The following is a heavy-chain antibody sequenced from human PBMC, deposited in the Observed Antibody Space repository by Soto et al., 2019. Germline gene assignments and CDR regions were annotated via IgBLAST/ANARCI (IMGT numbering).Heavy chain of an antibody. D-gene: IGHD1-26*01. J-gene: IGHJ6*02. Sequence: QVQLVQSGAEVKKPGSSVKVSCKASGGTFSSYAISWVRQAPGQGLEWMGGIIPIFGTANYAQKFQGRVTITADESTSTAYTELSSLRSEDTAVYYCARPATGWVKTYYYYGMDVWGQGTTVTVSS. CDR2: IIPIFGTA. CDR3: ARPATGWVKTYYYYGMDV. V-gene: IGHV1-69*01. CDR1: GGTFSSYA.